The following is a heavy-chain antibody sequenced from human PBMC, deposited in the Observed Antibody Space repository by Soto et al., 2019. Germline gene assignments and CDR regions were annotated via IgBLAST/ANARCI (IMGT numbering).Heavy chain of an antibody. V-gene: IGHV1-8*01. J-gene: IGHJ1*01. CDR2: MNPNSGNT. D-gene: IGHD6-13*01. Sequence: ASVKVSCKASGYTFTSYDINWVRQATGQGLEWMGWMNPNSGNTGYAQKFQGRVTMTRNTSASTAYMELSSLRSEDTAVYYCASSSSQFREYFQHWGQGTLVTVSS. CDR1: GYTFTSYD. CDR3: ASSSSQFREYFQH.